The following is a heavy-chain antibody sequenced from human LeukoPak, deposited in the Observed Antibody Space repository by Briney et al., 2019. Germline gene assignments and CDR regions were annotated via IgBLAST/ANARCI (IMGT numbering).Heavy chain of an antibody. CDR3: ARVIDGWYFDY. Sequence: GGSLRLSCAASGFTFSSYWMHWVRQAPGKGLVWVSRINSGGSSTSYADFVKGRFTISRDNAKNTLSLQMGSLRAEDTAVYYSARVIDGWYFDYWGQGTLVTVSS. CDR2: INSGGSST. D-gene: IGHD6-19*01. J-gene: IGHJ4*02. V-gene: IGHV3-74*01. CDR1: GFTFSSYW.